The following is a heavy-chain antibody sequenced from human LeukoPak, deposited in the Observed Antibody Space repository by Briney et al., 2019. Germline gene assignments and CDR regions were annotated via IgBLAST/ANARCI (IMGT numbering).Heavy chain of an antibody. J-gene: IGHJ3*02. V-gene: IGHV3-21*01. CDR2: LSSSSSYI. D-gene: IGHD6-19*01. Sequence: GGSLRLSCAASGFTFSSYSMNWVRQAPGKGLEWASSLSSSSSYIYYADSVKGRFTISRDNAKNSLYLQMNSLRAEDTAVYYCARAQWLNDAFDIWGQGTMVTVSS. CDR1: GFTFSSYS. CDR3: ARAQWLNDAFDI.